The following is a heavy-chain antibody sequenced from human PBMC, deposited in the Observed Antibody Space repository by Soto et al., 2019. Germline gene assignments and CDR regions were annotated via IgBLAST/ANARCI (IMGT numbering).Heavy chain of an antibody. D-gene: IGHD3-22*01. CDR3: TREPLAGYDSSGYYSDAFDI. J-gene: IGHJ3*02. CDR1: GFTFTDGW. Sequence: GGSLRLSCAASGFTFTDGWMNWVRQAPGKGLEWVGRIKSKVHGGTTDYAAPVKGRFTISRDDSKNTLYLQMNSLKTEDTAVYYCTREPLAGYDSSGYYSDAFDIWGQGTMVTVSS. V-gene: IGHV3-15*07. CDR2: IKSKVHGGTT.